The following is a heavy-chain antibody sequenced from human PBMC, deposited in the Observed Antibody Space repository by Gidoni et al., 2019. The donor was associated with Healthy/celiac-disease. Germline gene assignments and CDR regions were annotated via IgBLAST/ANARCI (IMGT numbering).Heavy chain of an antibody. D-gene: IGHD3-22*01. CDR1: GFTFSSYA. J-gene: IGHJ4*02. Sequence: EVQLLESGGGLVQPGGSLRLSCAASGFTFSSYAMRWVRQAPGKGLEWVSAISGSGGSTYYADSVKGRFTISRDNSKNTLYLQMNSLRAEDTAVYYCAKATGSYYYDSSGYYSFDYWGQGTLVTVSS. CDR3: AKATGSYYYDSSGYYSFDY. CDR2: ISGSGGST. V-gene: IGHV3-23*01.